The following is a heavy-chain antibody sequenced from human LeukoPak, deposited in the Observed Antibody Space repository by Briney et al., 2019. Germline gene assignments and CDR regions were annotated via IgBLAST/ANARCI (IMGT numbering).Heavy chain of an antibody. CDR1: GFTFSSYS. V-gene: IGHV3-21*01. D-gene: IGHD5-18*01. Sequence: PGGSLRLSCAASGFTFSSYSMNWVRQAPGKGLEWVSSISSSRSYIYYADSVKGRFTISRDNAKNSLYLQMNSLRAEDTAVYYCARPLGRQLWLETLFDYWGQGTLVTVSS. J-gene: IGHJ4*02. CDR3: ARPLGRQLWLETLFDY. CDR2: ISSSRSYI.